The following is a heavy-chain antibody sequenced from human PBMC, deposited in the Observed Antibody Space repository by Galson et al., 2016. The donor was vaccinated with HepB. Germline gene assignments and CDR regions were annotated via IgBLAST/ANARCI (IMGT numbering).Heavy chain of an antibody. D-gene: IGHD3-16*01. J-gene: IGHJ6*02. CDR2: LHPNGNT. CDR3: TTLMGWGSRPYYYDNMDV. CDR1: GVSVSDNF. V-gene: IGHV3-53*01. Sequence: SLRLSCAASGVSVSDNFLTWVRQAPGKGLEWVSTLHPNGNTFYADPVRGRFTISRDNSKNTLFYQMDSLRREDTAVYYCTTLMGWGSRPYYYDNMDVWGQGTTVTVSS.